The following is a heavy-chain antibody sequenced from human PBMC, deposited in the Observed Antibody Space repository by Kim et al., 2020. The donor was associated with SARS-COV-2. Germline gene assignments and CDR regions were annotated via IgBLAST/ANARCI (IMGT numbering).Heavy chain of an antibody. D-gene: IGHD3-3*01. CDR1: GFTFGDYA. CDR2: IRSKAYGGTT. V-gene: IGHV3-49*04. Sequence: GGSLRLSCTASGFTFGDYAMSWVRQAPGKGLEWVGFIRSKAYGGTTEYAVSVKGRFTISRDDSKSIAYLQMNSLKTEDTAVYYCTSPKYDFWSGYSHGMDVWGQGTTVTVSS. CDR3: TSPKYDFWSGYSHGMDV. J-gene: IGHJ6*02.